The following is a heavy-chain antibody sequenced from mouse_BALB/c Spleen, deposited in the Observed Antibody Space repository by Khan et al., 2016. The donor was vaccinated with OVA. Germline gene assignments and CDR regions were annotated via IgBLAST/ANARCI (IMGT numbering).Heavy chain of an antibody. D-gene: IGHD1-1*02. CDR1: GHTFTKFG. J-gene: IGHJ1*01. Sequence: QIQLVQSGPEVKKPGETVKISCKASGHTFTKFGMNWVKQAPGKGLKWMGWINTYTGEPTYADDFNGRFAFSLETSASTAYLQINNLKNEDTATYFCASGGHWYFDVWGAGTTVTVSS. CDR3: ASGGHWYFDV. V-gene: IGHV9-3-1*01. CDR2: INTYTGEP.